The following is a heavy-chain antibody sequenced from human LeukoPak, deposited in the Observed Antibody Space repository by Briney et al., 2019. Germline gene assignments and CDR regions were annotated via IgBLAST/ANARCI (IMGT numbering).Heavy chain of an antibody. CDR1: GGTFSSYA. V-gene: IGHV1-69*04. D-gene: IGHD4-23*01. Sequence: SVKVSCKASGGTFSSYAISWVRQAPGRGLEWMGRIIPILGIANYAQKFQGRVTITADKSASTAYMELSSLRSEDTAVYYCARDGNSPLAFDYWGQGTLVTVSS. J-gene: IGHJ4*02. CDR3: ARDGNSPLAFDY. CDR2: IIPILGIA.